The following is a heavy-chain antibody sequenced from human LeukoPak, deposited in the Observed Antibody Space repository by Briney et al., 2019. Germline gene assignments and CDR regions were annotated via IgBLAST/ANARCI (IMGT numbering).Heavy chain of an antibody. CDR1: GGSISNYY. D-gene: IGHD3-10*01. V-gene: IGHV4-59*01. Sequence: SETLSLTCTVSGGSISNYYWSWIRQPPGKGLEWIGYIYYSGSTNYNPSLKSRVTISVDTSKNQFSLKVSSVTAADTAVYYCARAGSYYYFGMDVWGQGTTVTVSS. J-gene: IGHJ6*02. CDR2: IYYSGST. CDR3: ARAGSYYYFGMDV.